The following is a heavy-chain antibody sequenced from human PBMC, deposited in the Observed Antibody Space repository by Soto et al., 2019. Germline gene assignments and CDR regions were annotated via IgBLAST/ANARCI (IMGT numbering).Heavy chain of an antibody. CDR3: ARHSQFYCSGGSCSGRMDV. CDR1: GYSFISHH. V-gene: IGHV1-46*01. CDR2: INPSGGGT. D-gene: IGHD2-15*01. Sequence: QVQLVQSGAEVKKPGASVKVSCEASGYSFISHHMLWVRQAPGQGLEWMGIINPSGGGTRYAQKFQDRVTMTRDTSTSTIYMQLTGLRSEDTAVYYCARHSQFYCSGGSCSGRMDVWGQGTTVTVSS. J-gene: IGHJ6*02.